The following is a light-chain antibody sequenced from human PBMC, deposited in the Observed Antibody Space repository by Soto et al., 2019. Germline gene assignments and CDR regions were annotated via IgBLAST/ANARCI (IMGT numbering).Light chain of an antibody. CDR2: GAS. CDR3: QQFNAYPRT. J-gene: IGKJ1*01. CDR1: QGINSF. Sequence: DIQLTQSPSFLSASVGDRVTITCRASQGINSFLAWYQQRPGKAPKLLIFGASLLQTGVPSRLSGSGSGTEFTLTINSLQPQNFATYYCQQFNAYPRTFGQGTKVEIK. V-gene: IGKV1-9*01.